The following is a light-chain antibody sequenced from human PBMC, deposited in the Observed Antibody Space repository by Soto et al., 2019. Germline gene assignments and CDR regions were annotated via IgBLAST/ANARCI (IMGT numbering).Light chain of an antibody. CDR3: QQRSNWPIT. V-gene: IGKV3-11*01. J-gene: IGKJ5*01. CDR2: DSS. CDR1: QSVSTKF. Sequence: EIVLTQSPCTLSLSPGGRATLSCRASQSVSTKFLSWYQQKPGQAPRLLIYDSSNRATGIPARFSGSGSGTNFTLTISSLEPEDFAVYYCQQRSNWPITFGQGTRLEIK.